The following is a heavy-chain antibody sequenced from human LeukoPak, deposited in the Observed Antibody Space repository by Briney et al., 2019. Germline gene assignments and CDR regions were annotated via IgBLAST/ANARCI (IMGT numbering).Heavy chain of an antibody. CDR2: IYYSGST. J-gene: IGHJ3*02. CDR3: ARPSAYSSSPGASDI. Sequence: SETLSLTXTVSGGSISSSSYYWGWIRQPPGKGLEWIVSIYYSGSTYYNPSLKSRVTISVDTSKNQFSLKLSSVTAADTAVYYCARPSAYSSSPGASDIWGQGTMVTVSS. D-gene: IGHD6-6*01. V-gene: IGHV4-39*01. CDR1: GGSISSSSYY.